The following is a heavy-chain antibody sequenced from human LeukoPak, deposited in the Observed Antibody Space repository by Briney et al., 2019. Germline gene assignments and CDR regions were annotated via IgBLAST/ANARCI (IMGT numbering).Heavy chain of an antibody. CDR1: GYTFTSYD. CDR2: MNHNSGNT. Sequence: ASVKVSCKASGYTFTSYDINWVRQATGQGLEWMGWMNHNSGNTGYAQKFQGRVTMTRNTSISTAYMELSSVRSEDTAVYYCARGLPLWFGELSLWGQGTLVTVSS. D-gene: IGHD3-10*01. J-gene: IGHJ4*02. CDR3: ARGLPLWFGELSL. V-gene: IGHV1-8*01.